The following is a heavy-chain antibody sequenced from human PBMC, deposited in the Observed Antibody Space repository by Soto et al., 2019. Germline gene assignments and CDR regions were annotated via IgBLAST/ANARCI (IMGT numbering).Heavy chain of an antibody. Sequence: PSETLSLTCTVSGGSISSYYWSWIRQPPGKGLEWIGYIYYSGSTNYNPSLKSRVTISVDTSKNQFSLKLSSVTAADTAVYYCAGGVPGDYWGQGTLVTVS. V-gene: IGHV4-59*01. CDR3: AGGVPGDY. CDR2: IYYSGST. D-gene: IGHD1-1*01. CDR1: GGSISSYY. J-gene: IGHJ4*02.